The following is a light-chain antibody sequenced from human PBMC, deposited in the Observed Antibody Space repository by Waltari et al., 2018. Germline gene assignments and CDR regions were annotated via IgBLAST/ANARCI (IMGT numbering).Light chain of an antibody. J-gene: IGKJ1*01. CDR2: KVT. V-gene: IGKV2D-29*02. Sequence: DIVMTQTPLSLPVTPGEPASISCRSSQSLLHSNGITYLHWYLQKPGQSPRLLIYKVTNRESGVPDSFSGSWSGTDFTLKISRVAPEDVGVYYCMQSTKDPWTFGQGTKVEIK. CDR3: MQSTKDPWT. CDR1: QSLLHSNGITY.